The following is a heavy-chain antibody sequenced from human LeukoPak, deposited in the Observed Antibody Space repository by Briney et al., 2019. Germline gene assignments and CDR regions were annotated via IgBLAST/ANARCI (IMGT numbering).Heavy chain of an antibody. CDR2: IYYSGST. V-gene: IGHV4-39*01. Sequence: PSETLSLTCTVSGGSISSSSYYWGWIRQPPGKGLEWIGSIYYSGSTYYNPSLKSRVTISVDTSKNQFSLKLSSVTAADTAVYYCARQAYSSGWTDYYYYGMDVWGQGTTVTVSS. CDR3: ARQAYSSGWTDYYYYGMDV. CDR1: GGSISSSSYY. J-gene: IGHJ6*02. D-gene: IGHD6-19*01.